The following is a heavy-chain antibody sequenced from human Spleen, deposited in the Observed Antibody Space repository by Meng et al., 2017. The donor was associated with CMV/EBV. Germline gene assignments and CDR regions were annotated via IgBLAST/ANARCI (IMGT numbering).Heavy chain of an antibody. CDR2: SNAGNGNT. CDR3: ARNGDANYYFHGMDV. CDR1: GYTFTSYA. V-gene: IGHV1-3*01. J-gene: IGHJ6*02. D-gene: IGHD2-21*01. Sequence: ASVKVSCKASGYTFTSYAMHWVRQAPGQRLEWMGWSNAGNGNTKYSQEFQGRVTITRDTSIGTAYMELSSLRSEDTAVFYCARNGDANYYFHGMDVWGQGTTVTVSS.